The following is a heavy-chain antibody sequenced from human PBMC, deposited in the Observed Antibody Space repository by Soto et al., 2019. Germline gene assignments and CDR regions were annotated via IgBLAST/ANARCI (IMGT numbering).Heavy chain of an antibody. D-gene: IGHD4-4*01. CDR1: GGTFSTYT. V-gene: IGHV1-69*08. J-gene: IGHJ5*02. Sequence: QVQLVQSGAEVKKPGSSVKVSCKASGGTFSTYTITWVRQAPGQGLEWMGRIIPIIGIINYAQKFQGRVTISADXLXRAXYMERTGLRSDYTAVYYCAGDPDSHYNDSHASSYPWGQGTLVTVSS. CDR2: IIPIIGII. CDR3: AGDPDSHYNDSHASSYP.